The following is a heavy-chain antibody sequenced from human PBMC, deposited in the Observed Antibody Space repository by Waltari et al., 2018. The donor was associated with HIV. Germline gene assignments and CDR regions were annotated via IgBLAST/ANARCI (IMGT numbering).Heavy chain of an antibody. J-gene: IGHJ4*02. CDR1: GVTFDVYA. CDR3: AKDIFPTTVTTSPFDY. V-gene: IGHV3-9*01. CDR2: ISWNSGSI. Sequence: EVQLVESGGGLVQPGRSLRLSCAASGVTFDVYAMHWGRQAPGKGREWVSCISWNSGSIGYADSVKGRFTISRDNAKNSVYLQMNSLRAEDTALYYCAKDIFPTTVTTSPFDYWGQGTLVTVSS. D-gene: IGHD4-17*01.